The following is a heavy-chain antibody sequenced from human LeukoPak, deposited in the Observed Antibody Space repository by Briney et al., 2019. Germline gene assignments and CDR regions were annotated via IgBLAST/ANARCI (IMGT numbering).Heavy chain of an antibody. D-gene: IGHD3-22*01. J-gene: IGHJ4*02. CDR3: ARGADSSGYYYFDY. V-gene: IGHV3-20*04. Sequence: PGGSLRLSCAASGFTFDDYGMTWVRQAPGQGLEWVSSINWSGGSTGYADSVKGRFTISRDNAKNSLYLQMNSLRAEDTALYYCARGADSSGYYYFDYWGQGTLVTVSS. CDR2: INWSGGST. CDR1: GFTFDDYG.